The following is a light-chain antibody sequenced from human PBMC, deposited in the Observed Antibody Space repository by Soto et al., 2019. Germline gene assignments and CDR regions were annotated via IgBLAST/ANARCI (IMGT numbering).Light chain of an antibody. CDR1: SSDVGDYNY. J-gene: IGLJ3*02. CDR3: CSFAGSYTFWV. V-gene: IGLV2-11*01. CDR2: DVS. Sequence: QSVLTQPRSVSGSPGQSVTISCTGTSSDVGDYNYVSWYQQYPGKAPKLVIYDVSKRPSGVPYSFSCSKSGNTASLTISGLQDEDEADDYCCSFAGSYTFWVFGGGTKLTVL.